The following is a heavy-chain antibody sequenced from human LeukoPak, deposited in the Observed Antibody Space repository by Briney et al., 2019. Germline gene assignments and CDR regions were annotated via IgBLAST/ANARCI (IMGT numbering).Heavy chain of an antibody. D-gene: IGHD2-2*01. V-gene: IGHV3-11*06. CDR2: ISSSSSYI. CDR1: GFTFSDYY. J-gene: IGHJ5*02. Sequence: GSLRLSCAASGFTFSDYYMSCIRQAPGKGLEWVSSISSSSSYIYYADSVKGRFTISRDNAKNSLYLQMNSLRAEDTAVYYCARRRDIVVVPAAYNWFDPWGQGTLVTVSS. CDR3: ARRRDIVVVPAAYNWFDP.